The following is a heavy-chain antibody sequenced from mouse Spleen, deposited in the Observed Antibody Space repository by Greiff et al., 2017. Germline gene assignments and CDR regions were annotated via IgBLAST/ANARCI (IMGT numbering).Heavy chain of an antibody. Sequence: DVKLQESGPGLVKPSQSLSLTCSVTGYSFTSGYYWNWIRQLQGNKLEWMGYISYDGSNNYNPSLKNRISITRDTSKNQFFQKLNSVTTEDTATYYCARGLRRLRGLLDYWGQGTTLTVSS. CDR3: ARGLRRLRGLLDY. J-gene: IGHJ2*01. CDR1: GYSFTSGYY. CDR2: ISYDGSN. V-gene: IGHV3-6*01. D-gene: IGHD1-2*01.